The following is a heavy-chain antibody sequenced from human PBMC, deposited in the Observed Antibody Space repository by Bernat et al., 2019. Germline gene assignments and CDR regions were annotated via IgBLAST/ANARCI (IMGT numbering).Heavy chain of an antibody. V-gene: IGHV6-1*01. CDR3: ARERADVVVVVAASNWFDP. CDR1: GDSVSSNSAA. Sequence: QVQLQQSGPGLVKPSQTLSLTCAIPGDSVSSNSAALNWIRQSPSRGLEWLGRTYYRSKWYNDYAVSVKSRITINPDTSKNQFSLQLNSVTPEDTAVYYCARERADVVVVVAASNWFDPWGQGTLVTVSS. D-gene: IGHD2-15*01. J-gene: IGHJ5*02. CDR2: TYYRSKWYN.